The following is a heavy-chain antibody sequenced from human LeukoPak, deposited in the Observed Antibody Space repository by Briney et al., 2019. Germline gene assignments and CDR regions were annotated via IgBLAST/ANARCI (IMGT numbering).Heavy chain of an antibody. Sequence: GGSLRLSCAASGFTFSSYAMSWVRQTPGKGLEWVSAISGSGGSTYYADSVKGRFTISRDNSKNTVYLQMNSLRAEDRAVYYCARDLNEDYDFWSGYPPMDVWGKGITVTVSS. CDR3: ARDLNEDYDFWSGYPPMDV. D-gene: IGHD3-3*01. J-gene: IGHJ6*03. V-gene: IGHV3-23*01. CDR1: GFTFSSYA. CDR2: ISGSGGST.